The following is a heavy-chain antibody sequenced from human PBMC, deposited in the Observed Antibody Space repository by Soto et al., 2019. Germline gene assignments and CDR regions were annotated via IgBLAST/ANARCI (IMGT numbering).Heavy chain of an antibody. Sequence: QVHLQESGPGLVKPSQTLSLTCTVSGGSLSTDGYYWTWIRQRPGKGLEWIGDFYASGGTYYNPSLKSRISLSPDTSETQFYLTMSSVTAADTAMYYCARRHDILTGSDAYDVWGQGTLVTVSS. V-gene: IGHV4-31*03. J-gene: IGHJ3*01. CDR3: ARRHDILTGSDAYDV. D-gene: IGHD3-9*01. CDR2: FYASGGT. CDR1: GGSLSTDGYY.